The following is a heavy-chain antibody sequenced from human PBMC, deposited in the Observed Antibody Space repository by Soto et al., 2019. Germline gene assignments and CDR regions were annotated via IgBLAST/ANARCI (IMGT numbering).Heavy chain of an antibody. CDR1: GYTFTSYG. J-gene: IGHJ6*02. D-gene: IGHD3-16*01. V-gene: IGHV1-18*01. CDR2: ISAYNGNT. CDR3: ASGDYRLRLESRYYYYGMDV. Sequence: QVQLVQSGAEVKKPGASVKVSCKASGYTFTSYGISWVRQAPGQGLEWMGWISAYNGNTNYAQKLQGRVTTTTDTSTSTAYMELRSLRSDDTAVYYCASGDYRLRLESRYYYYGMDVWGQGTTVTVSS.